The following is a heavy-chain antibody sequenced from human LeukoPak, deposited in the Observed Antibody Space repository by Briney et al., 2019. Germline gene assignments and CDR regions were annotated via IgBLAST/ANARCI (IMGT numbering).Heavy chain of an antibody. Sequence: SLRLSCAASGFTFDDYAMHWVRQAPGKGLEWVSGISWNGGSIGYADSVKGRFTISRDNAKNSLYLQMNSLRAEDTALYYCAEVTKKSYYYDSSGLFDYWGQGTLVTVSS. CDR2: ISWNGGSI. CDR3: AEVTKKSYYYDSSGLFDY. D-gene: IGHD3-22*01. CDR1: GFTFDDYA. V-gene: IGHV3-9*01. J-gene: IGHJ4*02.